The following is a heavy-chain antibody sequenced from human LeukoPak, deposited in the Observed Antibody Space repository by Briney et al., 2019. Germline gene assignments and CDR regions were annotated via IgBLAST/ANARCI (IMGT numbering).Heavy chain of an antibody. D-gene: IGHD1-26*01. CDR2: VSGSGGST. CDR1: GFTVDSNF. CDR3: ARAGSWSSRPYFDY. Sequence: PGGSLRLSCAPSGFTVDSNFMSWVRQAPGKGLEWVSAVSGSGGSTYSADSVKGRFTISRDNSKNMVYLQTSSLRAEDTAVYYCARAGSWSSRPYFDYWGQGILVSVSS. J-gene: IGHJ4*02. V-gene: IGHV3-23*01.